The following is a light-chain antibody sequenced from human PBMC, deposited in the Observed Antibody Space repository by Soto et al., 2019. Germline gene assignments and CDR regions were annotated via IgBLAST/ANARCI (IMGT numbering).Light chain of an antibody. V-gene: IGKV1-12*01. Sequence: IQLTQSPSYVSSSFGDRVTITCRASQGISSWLAWYQQKPGTAPKLPIYASSSLQSEVPSRFSGSVSGTDGTITISNLKKEDGATYYCQQANSFPLTFGGGTKVDIK. J-gene: IGKJ4*01. CDR2: ASS. CDR1: QGISSW. CDR3: QQANSFPLT.